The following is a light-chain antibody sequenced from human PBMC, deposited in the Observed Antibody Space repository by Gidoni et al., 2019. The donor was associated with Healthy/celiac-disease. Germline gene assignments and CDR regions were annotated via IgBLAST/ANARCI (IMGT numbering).Light chain of an antibody. CDR1: QSVSSY. CDR2: DAS. V-gene: IGKV3-11*01. J-gene: IGKJ4*01. Sequence: EIVLTQSPATLSLSPGERATLSCRASQSVSSYLAWSQQKPGQAPRLLIYDASNRATGIPARFSGSGSGTDFTLTISSLEPEDFAVYYCQQRSNWPLTFGGGTKLEIK. CDR3: QQRSNWPLT.